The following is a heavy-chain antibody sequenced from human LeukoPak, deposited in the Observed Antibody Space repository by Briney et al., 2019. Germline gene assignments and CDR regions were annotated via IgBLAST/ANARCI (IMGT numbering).Heavy chain of an antibody. Sequence: SETLSLTCAVYGGSFSGYYWSWIRQPPGKGLEWIGEINHSGSTNYNPSLKSRVTISVDTSKNQFSLKLSSVTAADTAVYYCARSAVIVATNPYYYYGMDVWGQGTTVTVSS. J-gene: IGHJ6*02. CDR1: GGSFSGYY. CDR3: ARSAVIVATNPYYYYGMDV. D-gene: IGHD5-12*01. V-gene: IGHV4-34*01. CDR2: INHSGST.